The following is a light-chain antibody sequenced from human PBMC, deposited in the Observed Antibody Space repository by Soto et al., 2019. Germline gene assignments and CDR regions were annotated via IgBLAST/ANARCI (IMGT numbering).Light chain of an antibody. CDR3: QYYDNYSWT. CDR2: KTA. J-gene: IGKJ1*01. CDR1: QSIGVW. V-gene: IGKV1-5*03. Sequence: DIPLTQSPSTLSASVGDRVTITCRASQSIGVWLTWYQQKPGKAPTFLIYKTATLESGVPSRFSGSGSGTEFTLTISSLQPDDFATYHCQYYDNYSWTFGQGTKVEIK.